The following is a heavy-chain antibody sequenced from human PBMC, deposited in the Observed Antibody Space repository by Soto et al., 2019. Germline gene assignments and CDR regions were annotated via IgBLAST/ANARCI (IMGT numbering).Heavy chain of an antibody. CDR3: ARASHFDWYPRVEV. Sequence: SETLSLTCTFSVGSISSGGYYCSWIRQHPWKGLEWIGYIYYSASTYYNPSLKSRVTISVDTSKNQFSLKLSSVTAADTAVYYCARASHFDWYPRVEVWGEGTRVSVSS. J-gene: IGHJ6*02. V-gene: IGHV4-31*03. D-gene: IGHD3-9*01. CDR2: IYYSAST. CDR1: VGSISSGGYY.